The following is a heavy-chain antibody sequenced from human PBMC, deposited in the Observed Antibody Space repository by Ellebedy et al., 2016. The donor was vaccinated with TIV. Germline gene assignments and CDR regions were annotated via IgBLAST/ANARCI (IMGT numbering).Heavy chain of an antibody. CDR3: ARATFWSGYSTDY. V-gene: IGHV1-69*06. D-gene: IGHD3-3*01. CDR1: GGTFSSYA. J-gene: IGHJ4*02. CDR2: IIPIFGTA. Sequence: SVKVSCXASGGTFSSYAISWVRQAPGQGLEWMGGIIPIFGTANYAQKFQGRVTITADKSTSTAYMELSSLRSEDTAVYYCARATFWSGYSTDYWGQGTLVTVSS.